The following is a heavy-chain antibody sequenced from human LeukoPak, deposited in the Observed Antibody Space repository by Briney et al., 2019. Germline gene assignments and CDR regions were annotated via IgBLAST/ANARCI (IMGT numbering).Heavy chain of an antibody. J-gene: IGHJ5*02. D-gene: IGHD3-9*01. CDR1: VYSITSGYY. CDR2: IYHSGST. CDR3: ALGSDILTGYNWFDP. Sequence: SETLSLTCAVSVYSITSGYYWGWIRQPPGKGLEWIGSIYHSGSTYYNPSLKSRVTISVDTSKNQFSLKLSSVTAADTAVYYCALGSDILTGYNWFDPWGQGTLVTVSS. V-gene: IGHV4-38-2*01.